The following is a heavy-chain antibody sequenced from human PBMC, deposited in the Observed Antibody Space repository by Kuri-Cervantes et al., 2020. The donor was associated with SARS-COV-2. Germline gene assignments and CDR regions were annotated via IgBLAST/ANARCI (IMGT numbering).Heavy chain of an antibody. Sequence: ASVKVSCKVSGYTLTELSMHWVRQAPGKGLEWMGGFDPEDGETTYAQKFQGRVTMTEDTSTDTAYMELSSLRSEDTAVYYCATAYCGGDCYSRADAFDIWGQGTMVTVSS. CDR3: ATAYCGGDCYSRADAFDI. CDR2: FDPEDGET. J-gene: IGHJ3*02. D-gene: IGHD2-21*01. CDR1: GYTLTELS. V-gene: IGHV1-24*01.